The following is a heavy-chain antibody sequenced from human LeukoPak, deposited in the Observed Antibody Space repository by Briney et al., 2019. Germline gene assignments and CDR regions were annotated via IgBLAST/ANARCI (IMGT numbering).Heavy chain of an antibody. CDR1: GFTFSNYE. Sequence: GGSLTLSCAGSGFTFSNYEMNWVRQAPGKGLEWISYISSTGRTKYYADSVKGRFTVSRDNAKTSLYLQMSSLRTEDTAVYYCARENGDYGVPFDFWGQGTLVAVSS. CDR3: ARENGDYGVPFDF. CDR2: ISSTGRTK. V-gene: IGHV3-48*03. J-gene: IGHJ4*02. D-gene: IGHD4/OR15-4a*01.